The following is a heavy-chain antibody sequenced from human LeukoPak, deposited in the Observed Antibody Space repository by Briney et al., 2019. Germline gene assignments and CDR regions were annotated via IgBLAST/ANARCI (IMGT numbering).Heavy chain of an antibody. D-gene: IGHD1-26*01. Sequence: GGSLRLSCAASGFTFDDYAMRWVRQAPGKGLEWVSGISWSSGSIGYADSVKGRFTISRDNAKNSLYLQMNTLRPEDTALYYCAKDIGVGATMNAFDIWGQGTMVTVSS. V-gene: IGHV3-9*01. CDR1: GFTFDDYA. J-gene: IGHJ3*02. CDR3: AKDIGVGATMNAFDI. CDR2: ISWSSGSI.